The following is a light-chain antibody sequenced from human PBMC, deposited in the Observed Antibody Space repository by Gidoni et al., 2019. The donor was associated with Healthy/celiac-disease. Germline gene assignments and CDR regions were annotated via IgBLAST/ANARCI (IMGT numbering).Light chain of an antibody. V-gene: IGKV3-11*01. CDR2: DAS. CDR3: QQRSNWPRGPLT. J-gene: IGKJ4*01. Sequence: IVLTQSPATLSLSPGERATLSCRASQSVSSYLAWYQQKPGQAPRLLIYDASNRATGIPARFSGSGSGTEFTLTISSLEPEDCAVYYCQQRSNWPRGPLTFGGXTKVEIK. CDR1: QSVSSY.